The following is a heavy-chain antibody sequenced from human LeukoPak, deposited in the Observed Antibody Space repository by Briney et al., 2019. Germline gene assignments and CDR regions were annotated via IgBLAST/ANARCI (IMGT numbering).Heavy chain of an antibody. CDR3: AKDHHRSTAAAVVDY. CDR2: INWNGGST. CDR1: GFTFDDYG. D-gene: IGHD6-13*01. Sequence: GGSLRLSCAASGFTFDDYGMSWVRQAPGKGLEWVSGINWNGGSTYYADSVKGRFTISRDNSKNTLYLQMNSLRAEDTAVYYCAKDHHRSTAAAVVDYWGQGTLVTVSS. V-gene: IGHV3-20*04. J-gene: IGHJ4*02.